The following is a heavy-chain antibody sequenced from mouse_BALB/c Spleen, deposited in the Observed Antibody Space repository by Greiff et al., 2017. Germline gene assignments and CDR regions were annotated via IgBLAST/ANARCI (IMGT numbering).Heavy chain of an antibody. Sequence: EVMLVESGGGLVQPGGSLRLSCATSGFTFTDYYMSWVRQPPGKALEWLGFIRNKANGYTTEYSASVKGRFTISRDNSQSILYLQMNTLRAEDIATYYCARVYGYYACDYWGQGTTLTVSS. D-gene: IGHD2-3*01. V-gene: IGHV7-3*02. CDR2: IRNKANGYTT. J-gene: IGHJ2*01. CDR1: GFTFTDYY. CDR3: ARVYGYYACDY.